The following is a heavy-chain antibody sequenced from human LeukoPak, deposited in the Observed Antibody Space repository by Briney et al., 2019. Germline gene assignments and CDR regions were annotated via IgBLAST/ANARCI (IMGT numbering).Heavy chain of an antibody. J-gene: IGHJ6*03. CDR3: ARGEVAHDYYYYMDV. CDR2: IIPIFGTA. Sequence: SVTVSCKASGGTFSSYAISWVRQAPGQGLEWMGGIIPIFGTANYAQKFQGRVTITTDESTSTAYMELSSLRSEDTAVYYCARGEVAHDYYYYMDVWGKGTTVTVSS. D-gene: IGHD1-26*01. CDR1: GGTFSSYA. V-gene: IGHV1-69*05.